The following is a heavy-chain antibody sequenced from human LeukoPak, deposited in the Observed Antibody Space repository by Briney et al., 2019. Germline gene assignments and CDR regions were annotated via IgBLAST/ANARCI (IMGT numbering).Heavy chain of an antibody. CDR2: IYYSGST. J-gene: IGHJ5*02. CDR3: ARLFWGWKYSSSSGWFDP. V-gene: IGHV4-39*01. Sequence: SETLSLTCTVSGGSISSSSYYWGWIRQPPGKGLEWIGSIYYSGSTYYNPSLKSRVTISVDTSKNQFSLKLSSVTAADTAVYYCARLFWGWKYSSSSGWFDPWGQGTLVTVSS. CDR1: GGSISSSSYY. D-gene: IGHD6-6*01.